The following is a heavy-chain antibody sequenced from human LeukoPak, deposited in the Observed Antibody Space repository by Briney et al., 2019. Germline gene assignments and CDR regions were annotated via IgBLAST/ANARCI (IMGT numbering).Heavy chain of an antibody. V-gene: IGHV1-2*02. J-gene: IGHJ6*03. Sequence: ASVKVSCKASGYTFTGYYMHWVRQAPEQGLEWMGWINPNSGGTNYAQKFQGRVTMTRDTSISTAYMELSRLRSDDTAVYYCARDIVVVPAAISVGRFYYYMDVWGKGTTVTVSS. CDR2: INPNSGGT. CDR3: ARDIVVVPAAISVGRFYYYMDV. CDR1: GYTFTGYY. D-gene: IGHD2-2*02.